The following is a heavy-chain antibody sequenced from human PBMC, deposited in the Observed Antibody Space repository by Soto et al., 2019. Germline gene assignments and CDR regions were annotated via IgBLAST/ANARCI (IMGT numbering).Heavy chain of an antibody. CDR2: ISYDGSNK. CDR3: ARDSIVVVAATQPSNYYYYGMDV. CDR1: GFTFSSYA. Sequence: GGSLRLSCAASGFTFSSYAMHWVRQAPGKGLEWVAVISYDGSNKYYADSVKGRFTISRDNSKNTLYLQMNSLRAEDTAVYYCARDSIVVVAATQPSNYYYYGMDVWGQGTTVTVSS. D-gene: IGHD2-15*01. J-gene: IGHJ6*02. V-gene: IGHV3-30-3*01.